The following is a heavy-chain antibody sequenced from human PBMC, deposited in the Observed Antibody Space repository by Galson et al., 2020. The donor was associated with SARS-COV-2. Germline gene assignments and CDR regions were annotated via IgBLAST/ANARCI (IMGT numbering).Heavy chain of an antibody. CDR2: ISHSGGT. Sequence: SETLSLTCAVSGTSISSGSYSWNWIRQPPGKGLAWIGYISHSGGTYYNPSLKSRVTISVDRSKNQFSLRLSSVAAADTAVYYCARLHYGEYAPEAFDIWGPGTRVTVAS. V-gene: IGHV4-30-2*01. J-gene: IGHJ3*02. CDR1: GTSISSGSYS. CDR3: ARLHYGEYAPEAFDI. D-gene: IGHD4-17*01.